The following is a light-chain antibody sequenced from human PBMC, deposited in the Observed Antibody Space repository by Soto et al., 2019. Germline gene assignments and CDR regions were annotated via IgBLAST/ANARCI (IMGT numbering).Light chain of an antibody. Sequence: EIVLTQSPATMSLSPGERATLSCKASQRVSSYLAWYQQKPGQAPRLLISDASNRATGISARFSGSGSGTDFTLTISRLEPEDFAVYYCQQRSKRPPEVTVGQGTRLE. CDR3: QQRSKRPPEVT. CDR2: DAS. CDR1: QRVSSY. J-gene: IGKJ5*01. V-gene: IGKV3-11*01.